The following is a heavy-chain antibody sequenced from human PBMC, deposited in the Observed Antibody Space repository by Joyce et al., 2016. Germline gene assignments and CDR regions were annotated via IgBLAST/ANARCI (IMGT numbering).Heavy chain of an antibody. V-gene: IGHV6-1*01. D-gene: IGHD3/OR15-3a*01. CDR2: TFYRSKWYK. CDR1: GDFVSSNSAA. Sequence: QVQLQQSGPGLVKPSQILSLTCAISGDFVSSNSAAWNWIRQSPSRGLEWLGRTFYRSKWYKDYAVSVRSRISITPDTSKNLFSLHLNSVTPEDTAVYYCARDAGFGLDALDIWGQGTMVTVSS. CDR3: ARDAGFGLDALDI. J-gene: IGHJ3*02.